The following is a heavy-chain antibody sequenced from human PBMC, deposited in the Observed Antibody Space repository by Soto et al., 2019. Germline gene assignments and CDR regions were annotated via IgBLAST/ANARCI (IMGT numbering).Heavy chain of an antibody. J-gene: IGHJ4*02. CDR3: AKGMFSSSPAAAGSFDY. Sequence: PGGSLRLSCAASGFTFSSYAMSWVRQAPGKGLERVAAIGGTDGKTYYADSVKGRFTISRDNSENTLYLQMSRLRAEDTAVYFCAKGMFSSSPAAAGSFDYWGQGALVTVSS. D-gene: IGHD3-10*01. V-gene: IGHV3-23*01. CDR2: IGGTDGKT. CDR1: GFTFSSYA.